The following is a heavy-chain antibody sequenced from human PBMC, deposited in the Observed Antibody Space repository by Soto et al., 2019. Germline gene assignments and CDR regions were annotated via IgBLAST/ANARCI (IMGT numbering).Heavy chain of an antibody. Sequence: SETLSLTCTVSGDSISNYYWSWIRQSAEKRLEWIGRVSSTGSSYYNPSLKSRVTISVDTSKNQVSLNLTSVTAADTAVYYCARGVPAAGTDWFDPWGQGTLVTVSS. D-gene: IGHD6-13*01. CDR1: GDSISNYY. CDR2: VSSTGSS. CDR3: ARGVPAAGTDWFDP. J-gene: IGHJ5*02. V-gene: IGHV4-4*07.